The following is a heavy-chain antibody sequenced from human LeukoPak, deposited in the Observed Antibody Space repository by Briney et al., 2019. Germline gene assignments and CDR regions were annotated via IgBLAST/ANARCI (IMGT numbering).Heavy chain of an antibody. CDR3: ARGIYWSLDS. V-gene: IGHV3-23*01. CDR2: FSGGDGQT. J-gene: IGHJ4*02. CDR1: GFIFNTYG. D-gene: IGHD1-1*01. Sequence: GGSLRLSCAISGFIFNTYGMNWVRQTPGKGLEWISTFSGGDGQTFYADSVKGRFTISGDSSTNTVSLQMSSLRVEDTAVYYCARGIYWSLDSWGQGTLVTVSS.